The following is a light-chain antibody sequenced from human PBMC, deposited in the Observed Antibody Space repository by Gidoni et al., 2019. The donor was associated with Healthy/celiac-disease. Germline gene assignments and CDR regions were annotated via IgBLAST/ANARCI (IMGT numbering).Light chain of an antibody. CDR2: AAS. CDR1: QSIISY. V-gene: IGKV1-39*01. Sequence: DIQMTQSPSSLSASVGDRVTITCRASQSIISYFNWYQHKPGKAPKLLIYAASSLQSGVPSRFICSGSGTDFTLTFSSLQPEYFATYFCQQSYSTPRTFGQGTKVEIK. J-gene: IGKJ1*01. CDR3: QQSYSTPRT.